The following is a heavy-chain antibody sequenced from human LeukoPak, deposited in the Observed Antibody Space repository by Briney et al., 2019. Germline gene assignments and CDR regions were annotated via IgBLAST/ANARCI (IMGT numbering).Heavy chain of an antibody. V-gene: IGHV4-59*08. CDR3: ARKPIFASGRHWYYFDN. D-gene: IGHD3-10*01. J-gene: IGHJ4*02. Sequence: SETLSLTCTVSGGSISSYYWSWIRQPPGEGLEWIGYVYYGGSTDYNPSLKSRVTISADTSKNQFSLKLNSVTAADTAIYYCARKPIFASGRHWYYFDNWGQGTLVTVSS. CDR1: GGSISSYY. CDR2: VYYGGST.